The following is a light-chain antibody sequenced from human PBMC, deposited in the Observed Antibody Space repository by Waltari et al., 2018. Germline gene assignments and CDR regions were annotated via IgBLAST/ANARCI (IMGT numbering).Light chain of an antibody. V-gene: IGLV2-18*02. Sequence: QSALTQPPSVSGSPGQSVTISCTGTSSDVGSYNRVSWYQQPPGTAPKPMIYEVSNRPSGVPDRFSGSKSGNTASLSISGLQAEDEADYYCSSYRSSSTWVFGGGTKLTVL. CDR3: SSYRSSSTWV. J-gene: IGLJ3*02. CDR1: SSDVGSYNR. CDR2: EVS.